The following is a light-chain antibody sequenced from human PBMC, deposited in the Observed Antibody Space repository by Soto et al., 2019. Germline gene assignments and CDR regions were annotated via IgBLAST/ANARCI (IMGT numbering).Light chain of an antibody. CDR2: KNN. CDR3: ATWDDSPSGPI. V-gene: IGLV1-47*01. CDR1: SSNIGSNY. J-gene: IGLJ2*01. Sequence: HSVLTQPPSASGTPGQRVTISCSGSSSNIGSNYVYWHQQLPGMAPKLLIYKNNQRPSGVPDRFSGSKSGTSASLAISGLRSEDEADYYCATWDDSPSGPIFGGGTKLTVL.